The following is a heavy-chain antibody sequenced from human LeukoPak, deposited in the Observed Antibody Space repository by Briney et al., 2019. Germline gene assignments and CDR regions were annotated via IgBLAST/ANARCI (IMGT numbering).Heavy chain of an antibody. V-gene: IGHV3-23*01. CDR3: AKGSGWYV. CDR1: GFTFSSSS. Sequence: GGSLRLSCAASGFTFSSSSMSWVRQAPGKGLEWVSVISGSGGSTDYADPVKGRFTISRDNSKNTLYLQINSLRAEDTAVYYCAKGSGWYVWGQGTLVTVSS. CDR2: ISGSGGST. J-gene: IGHJ4*02. D-gene: IGHD6-19*01.